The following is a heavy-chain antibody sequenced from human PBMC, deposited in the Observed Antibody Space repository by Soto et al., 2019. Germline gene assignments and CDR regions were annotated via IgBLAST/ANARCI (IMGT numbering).Heavy chain of an antibody. Sequence: EVQLLESRGGFVQPGGSLRLSCAASGFTFTNYALSWVRQAPGKGLEWVSTIGGGSGSTSYADSVKGRFSISRENSKNTLYLQMSSLRAEDTALYYCATRMYSTSWYYFVSWGQRTLVTVSS. CDR1: GFTFTNYA. J-gene: IGHJ4*02. V-gene: IGHV3-23*01. CDR3: ATRMYSTSWYYFVS. CDR2: IGGGSGST. D-gene: IGHD6-13*01.